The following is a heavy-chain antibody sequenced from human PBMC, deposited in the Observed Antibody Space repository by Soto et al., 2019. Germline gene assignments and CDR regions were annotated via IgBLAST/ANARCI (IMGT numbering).Heavy chain of an antibody. CDR1: DGSISSNNW. CDR3: VRAFQRSSWPFDY. Sequence: SETLSLTCAVSDGSISSNNWWSWVRQPPGKGLEWIGEIYHSGITNYNPSLKSRVTISVDKSKNQLSLKLNSVTAADTAMYYCVRAFQRSSWPFDYWGQGTLVTVS. V-gene: IGHV4-4*02. CDR2: IYHSGIT. D-gene: IGHD6-13*01. J-gene: IGHJ4*02.